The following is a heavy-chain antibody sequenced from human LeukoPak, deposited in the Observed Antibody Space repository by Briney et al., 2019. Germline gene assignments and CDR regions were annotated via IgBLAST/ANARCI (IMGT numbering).Heavy chain of an antibody. CDR1: GGSFSGYY. J-gene: IGHJ5*02. V-gene: IGHV4-34*01. D-gene: IGHD3-9*01. CDR2: INHSGST. Sequence: PSETLSLTCAVYGGSFSGYYWSWIRQPPGKGLEWIGEINHSGSTNYNPSLKSRVTISVDTSKNQFSLKLSSVTAADTAVYYCARGPINHFDWLLYRSPPLGYWFDPWGRGTLVTVSS. CDR3: ARGPINHFDWLLYRSPPLGYWFDP.